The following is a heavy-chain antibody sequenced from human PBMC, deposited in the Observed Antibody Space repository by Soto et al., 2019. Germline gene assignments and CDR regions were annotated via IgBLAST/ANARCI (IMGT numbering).Heavy chain of an antibody. J-gene: IGHJ6*02. D-gene: IGHD2-2*01. CDR1: GGSISSGVYY. CDR2: IYYSGST. Sequence: SETLSLTCTVSGGSISSGVYYWSWIRHHPGNGLEWIGYIYYSGSTYYNPSLKSRVTISVDTSKNQFSLKLSSVTAADTAVYYCARVRCSSTSCYDDYYGMDVWGQGTTITVYS. V-gene: IGHV4-31*03. CDR3: ARVRCSSTSCYDDYYGMDV.